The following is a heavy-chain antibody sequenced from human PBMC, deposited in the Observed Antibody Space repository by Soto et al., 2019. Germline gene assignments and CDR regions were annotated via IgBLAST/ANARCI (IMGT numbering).Heavy chain of an antibody. Sequence: QVQLVQSGAEVKKPGASVKVSCKASGYTFTSYAIHWVRQAPGQRLEWMGWINAGNGNTKYSQKFQDRVTITRDTSASPAYMELSSLRSEATAVYSCARDLGGWPDYWGPGTLVTVSS. D-gene: IGHD6-19*01. V-gene: IGHV1-3*01. CDR2: INAGNGNT. CDR1: GYTFTSYA. J-gene: IGHJ4*02. CDR3: ARDLGGWPDY.